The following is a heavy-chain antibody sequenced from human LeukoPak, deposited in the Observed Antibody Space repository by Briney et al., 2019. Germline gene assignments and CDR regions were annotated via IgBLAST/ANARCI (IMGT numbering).Heavy chain of an antibody. V-gene: IGHV3-66*01. J-gene: IGHJ5*02. D-gene: IGHD3-22*01. Sequence: GGSLRLSCAASGFTVSSNYMSWVRQAPGKGLEWVSVIYSGGSTYYADSVKGRFTISRDNSKNTLYLQMNSLRAEDTAVYYCARESLEYYYDSSGYYGDNWFDPWGQGTLVTVSS. CDR3: ARESLEYYYDSSGYYGDNWFDP. CDR2: IYSGGST. CDR1: GFTVSSNY.